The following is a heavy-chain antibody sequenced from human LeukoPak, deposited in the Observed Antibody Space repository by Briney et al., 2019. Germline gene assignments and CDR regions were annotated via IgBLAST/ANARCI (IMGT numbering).Heavy chain of an antibody. CDR1: GFTFSSYA. CDR2: ISGSGGGT. CDR3: ARDQSVRLLQTSSTYFKHVFAI. J-gene: IGHJ3*02. V-gene: IGHV3-23*01. Sequence: HPGGSLTLSCAASGFTFSSYAMSWVRQAPEKGLEWVSTISGSGGGTYYADSVKGRFTISRDDSKNTLYLQMKSLRAEDTAVYYCARDQSVRLLQTSSTYFKHVFAIWGQGSMVTVSS. D-gene: IGHD6-13*01.